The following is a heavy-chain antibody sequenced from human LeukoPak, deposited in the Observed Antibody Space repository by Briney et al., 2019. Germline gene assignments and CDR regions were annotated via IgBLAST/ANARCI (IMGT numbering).Heavy chain of an antibody. CDR3: ARSGFGSGTVYFYMDV. D-gene: IGHD3-10*01. Sequence: ASVKVSCKASGYTFTSYYIHWVRQAPGQGLEWMGIFNPSGGSTSYAQKFQGRVTVTRDTSISIANMELSSLRSDDTAVYYCARSGFGSGTVYFYMDVWGRGTTVTVSS. CDR1: GYTFTSYY. CDR2: FNPSGGST. J-gene: IGHJ6*03. V-gene: IGHV1-46*01.